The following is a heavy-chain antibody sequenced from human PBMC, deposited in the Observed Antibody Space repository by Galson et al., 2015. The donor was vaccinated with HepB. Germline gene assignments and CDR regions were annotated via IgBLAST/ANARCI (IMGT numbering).Heavy chain of an antibody. J-gene: IGHJ4*02. CDR1: GFTFSSYA. D-gene: IGHD6-13*01. CDR3: ARDPNSSSWYVLDY. V-gene: IGHV3-30*04. CDR2: ISYDGSNK. Sequence: SLRLSCAASGFTFSSYAMHWVRQAPGKGLEWVAVISYDGSNKYYADSVKGRFTISRDNSKNTLYLQMNSLRAEDTAVYYCARDPNSSSWYVLDYWGQGTLVTVSS.